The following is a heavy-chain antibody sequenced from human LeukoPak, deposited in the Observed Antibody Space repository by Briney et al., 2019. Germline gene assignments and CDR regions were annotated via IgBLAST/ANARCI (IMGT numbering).Heavy chain of an antibody. Sequence: GGSLRLSCAAPGFTFSSYGMHWVRQAPGKGLEWVAVISYDGSNKYYADSVKGRFTISRDNSKNTLYLQMNSLRAEDTAVYYCATLGQQLVEGDDAFDIWGQGTMVTVSS. CDR1: GFTFSSYG. V-gene: IGHV3-30*03. CDR3: ATLGQQLVEGDDAFDI. CDR2: ISYDGSNK. J-gene: IGHJ3*02. D-gene: IGHD6-13*01.